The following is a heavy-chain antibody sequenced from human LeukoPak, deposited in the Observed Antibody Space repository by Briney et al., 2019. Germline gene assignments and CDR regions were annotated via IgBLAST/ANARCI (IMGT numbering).Heavy chain of an antibody. V-gene: IGHV3-23*01. CDR3: AKGNGYSYGRYYFDY. J-gene: IGHJ4*02. CDR1: GFTFSSYA. CDR2: ITASGGNT. D-gene: IGHD5-18*01. Sequence: GGSLRLSCAASGFTFSSYAIGWVRQAPGKGLEWVSAITASGGNTYYADSVKGRFTISRDNSKNTLYLQVNSLRAEDTAVYYCAKGNGYSYGRYYFDYWGQGTLVTVSS.